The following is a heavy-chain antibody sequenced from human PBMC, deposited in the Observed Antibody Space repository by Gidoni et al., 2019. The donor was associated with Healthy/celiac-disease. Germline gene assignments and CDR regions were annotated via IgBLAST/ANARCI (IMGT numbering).Heavy chain of an antibody. V-gene: IGHV3-49*05. J-gene: IGHJ5*02. D-gene: IGHD6-19*01. CDR3: TRELYSSGTNWFDP. CDR1: GFTFGDYA. Sequence: EVQLLESGGGLVKPVRSLRLSSTASGFTFGDYAMRWFRPAPGKGLEWVGFIRRKAYGGTTDYAASVKGRFTISRDDSKSIADLQMNSLKTEDTAVYYCTRELYSSGTNWFDPWGQGTLVTVFS. CDR2: IRRKAYGGTT.